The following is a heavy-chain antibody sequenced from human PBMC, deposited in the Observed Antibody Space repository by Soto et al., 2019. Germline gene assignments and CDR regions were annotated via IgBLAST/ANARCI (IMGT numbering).Heavy chain of an antibody. Sequence: GGSLRLSCAASGFTFSSYGMHWVRQAPGKGLEWVAVIWYDGSNKYYADSVKGRFTISRDNSKNTLYLQMNSLRAEDTAVYYCARDGGGPRHFDYWGQGTLVTVSS. CDR3: ARDGGGPRHFDY. CDR2: IWYDGSNK. J-gene: IGHJ4*02. CDR1: GFTFSSYG. V-gene: IGHV3-33*01. D-gene: IGHD3-16*01.